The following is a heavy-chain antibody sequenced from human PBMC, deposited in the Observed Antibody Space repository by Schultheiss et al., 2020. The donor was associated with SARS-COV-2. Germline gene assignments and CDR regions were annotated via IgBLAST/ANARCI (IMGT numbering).Heavy chain of an antibody. CDR2: IWYDGSNK. CDR3: ARGRGGPAAIGDPYYYYYMDV. V-gene: IGHV3-33*01. J-gene: IGHJ6*03. CDR1: GFTFSSYG. D-gene: IGHD2-2*01. Sequence: GGSLRLSCAASGFTFSSYGMHWVRQAPGKGLEWVAVIWYDGSNKYYADSVKGRFTISRDNAKNTLYLQMNSLRAEDTAVYYCARGRGGPAAIGDPYYYYYMDVWGKGTTVTVSS.